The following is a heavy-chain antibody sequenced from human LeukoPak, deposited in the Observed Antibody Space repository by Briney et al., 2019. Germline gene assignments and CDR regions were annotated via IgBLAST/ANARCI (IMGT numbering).Heavy chain of an antibody. D-gene: IGHD3-22*01. J-gene: IGHJ4*02. Sequence: SVKVSCKASGGTFSSYAISWVRQAPGQGLEWMGRIIPILGIANYAQKFQGRVTITADKSTSTAYMELSSLRSEDTAVYYCTSGVYDSSGYYARDYWGQGTLVTVSS. V-gene: IGHV1-69*04. CDR1: GGTFSSYA. CDR3: TSGVYDSSGYYARDY. CDR2: IIPILGIA.